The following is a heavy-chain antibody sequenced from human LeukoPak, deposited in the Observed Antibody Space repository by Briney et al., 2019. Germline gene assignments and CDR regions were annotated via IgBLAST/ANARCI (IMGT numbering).Heavy chain of an antibody. CDR3: ARYLSGWSEYFQH. D-gene: IGHD6-19*01. Sequence: PGGSLRLSCAASGFGLGSYNMYWVRQAPGKGLEWVTLISFNGNDKKYADSVKGRFTVSRDNAKNSLYLQMNSLRAEDTAVYYCARYLSGWSEYFQHWGQGTLVTVSS. CDR2: ISFNGNDK. J-gene: IGHJ1*01. V-gene: IGHV3-30*03. CDR1: GFGLGSYN.